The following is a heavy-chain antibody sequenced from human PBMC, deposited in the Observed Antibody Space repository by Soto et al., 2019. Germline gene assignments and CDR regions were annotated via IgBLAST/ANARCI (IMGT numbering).Heavy chain of an antibody. D-gene: IGHD5-12*01. CDR2: ISYDGSNK. Sequence: GWCLGLSCSASGFPACNYCMHWVRQAPGKGLEWVAVISYDGSNKYYADSVKGRFTISRDNSKNTLYLQMNSLRAEDTAVYYCAKDVDIAATISYGMDVWGQGTTVNVSS. V-gene: IGHV3-30*18. CDR3: AKDVDIAATISYGMDV. CDR1: GFPACNYC. J-gene: IGHJ6*02.